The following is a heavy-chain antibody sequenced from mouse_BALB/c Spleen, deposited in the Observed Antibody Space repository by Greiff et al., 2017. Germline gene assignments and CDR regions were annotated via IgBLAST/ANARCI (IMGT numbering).Heavy chain of an antibody. D-gene: IGHD1-1*01. V-gene: IGHV14-3*02. J-gene: IGHJ2*01. CDR3: ASYYYGSSDYFDY. CDR1: GFNIKDTY. Sequence: VHLVESGAELVKPGASVKLSCTASGFNIKDTYMHWVKQRPEQGLEWIGRIDPANGNTKYDPKFQGKATITADTSSNTAYLQLSSLTSEDTSVYYCASYYYGSSDYFDYWGQGTTLTVSS. CDR2: IDPANGNT.